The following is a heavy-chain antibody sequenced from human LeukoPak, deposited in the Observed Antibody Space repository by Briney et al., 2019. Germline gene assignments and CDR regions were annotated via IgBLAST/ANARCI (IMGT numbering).Heavy chain of an antibody. CDR3: ARQNLYDSSGSY. V-gene: IGHV4-39*07. CDR1: SGSVSSSSYY. D-gene: IGHD3-22*01. CDR2: VYYSGST. J-gene: IGHJ4*02. Sequence: SETLSLTCTVSSGSVSSSSYYWGWIRQPPGKGLEWIGSVYYSGSTYHSPSLKSRVTISVDTSKNQFSLKLSSVTAADTAVYYCARQNLYDSSGSYWGQGTLVTVSS.